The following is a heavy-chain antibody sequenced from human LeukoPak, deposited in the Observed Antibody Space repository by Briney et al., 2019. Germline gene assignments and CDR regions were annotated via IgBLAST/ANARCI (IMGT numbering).Heavy chain of an antibody. CDR3: VKERVVTAAFGI. J-gene: IGHJ3*02. D-gene: IGHD2-21*02. Sequence: GGSLRLSCSASGFTFSSYAMHWVRQAPGKGLEYVSAISSNGGSTYYADSVKGRFTISRDNSKNTLYLQMSSLRPEDTAVYYCVKERVVTAAFGIWGQGTMVTVSS. CDR1: GFTFSSYA. CDR2: ISSNGGST. V-gene: IGHV3-64D*09.